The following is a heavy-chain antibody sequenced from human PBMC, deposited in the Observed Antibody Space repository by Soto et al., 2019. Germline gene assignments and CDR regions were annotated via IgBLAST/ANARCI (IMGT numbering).Heavy chain of an antibody. V-gene: IGHV1-69*12. Sequence: QVQLVQSGAEVKKPGSSVKVSCKASGGTFSSYAISWVRQAPGQGLEWMGGIIPIFGTANYAQKFQGRVTITADESTSTAYMELSSLRSEDTAVYYCARDEPKYCGGGCETVGFDYWGQGTLVTVSS. CDR2: IIPIFGTA. CDR3: ARDEPKYCGGGCETVGFDY. CDR1: GGTFSSYA. D-gene: IGHD2-21*02. J-gene: IGHJ4*02.